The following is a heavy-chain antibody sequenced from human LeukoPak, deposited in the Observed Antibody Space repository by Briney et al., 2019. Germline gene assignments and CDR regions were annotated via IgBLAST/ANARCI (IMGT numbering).Heavy chain of an antibody. V-gene: IGHV3-48*03. D-gene: IGHD3-10*01. CDR1: GFIFSSYE. J-gene: IGHJ4*02. CDR3: ASVRFGGDY. CDR2: ISNSGSTI. Sequence: TGGSLRLSCAASGFIFSSYEMSWVRHVPGKGLEWISYISNSGSTIYYADSVKGRFTISRDNARNSLYLQMNSLRAEDTAVYYCASVRFGGDYWGQGTLVTVSS.